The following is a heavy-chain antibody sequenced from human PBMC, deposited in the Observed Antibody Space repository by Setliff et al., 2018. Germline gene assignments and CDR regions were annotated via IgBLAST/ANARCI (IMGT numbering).Heavy chain of an antibody. J-gene: IGHJ4*02. CDR2: LTSKSNYI. CDR1: GFIFTTYT. CDR3: ARADSDSYYPYYFDF. Sequence: VGSLRLSCTASGFIFTTYTMNWVRQAPGKGLEWVSSLTSKSNYIYYSDSVKGRFTISRDNAKKSVDLQMNSLRAEDTGKYFCARADSDSYYPYYFDFWGQGVLVTVSS. D-gene: IGHD3-22*01. V-gene: IGHV3-21*04.